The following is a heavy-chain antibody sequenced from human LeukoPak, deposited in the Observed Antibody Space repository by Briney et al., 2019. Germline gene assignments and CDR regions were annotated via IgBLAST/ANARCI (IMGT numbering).Heavy chain of an antibody. CDR2: INQDGSDK. CDR1: GFTFSTYW. V-gene: IGHV3-7*01. J-gene: IGHJ3*02. CDR3: ASDPFTISAYDAFNI. D-gene: IGHD3-3*02. Sequence: GGSLRLSXVASGFTFSTYWMSWVRQAPGKGLEWLANINQDGSDKYYVDSVKGRLTISRDNAKNSLYLQMNSPRVEDTAVYYCASDPFTISAYDAFNIWGQGTVVTVSS.